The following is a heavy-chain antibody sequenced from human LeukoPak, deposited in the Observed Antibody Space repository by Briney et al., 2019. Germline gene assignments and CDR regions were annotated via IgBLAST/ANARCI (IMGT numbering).Heavy chain of an antibody. CDR1: GGSFSGYY. V-gene: IGHV4-34*01. CDR2: INHSGST. J-gene: IGHJ4*02. Sequence: SETLSLTCAVYGGSFSGYYWSWIRQPPGKGLEWIGEINHSGSTNYNPSLKSRVTISVDTSKNQFSLKLSSVTAADTAVYYCARGERELGYCSSASCYLSWFDYWGQGTLVTVSS. D-gene: IGHD2-2*01. CDR3: ARGERELGYCSSASCYLSWFDY.